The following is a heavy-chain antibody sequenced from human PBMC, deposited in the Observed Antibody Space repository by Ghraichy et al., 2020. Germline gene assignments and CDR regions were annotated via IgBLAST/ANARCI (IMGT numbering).Heavy chain of an antibody. CDR1: GGSISNFY. V-gene: IGHV4-59*01. CDR2: IYPDGST. CDR3: ARDAYFYDSSSFDY. Sequence: SETLSLTCSVSGGSISNFYWSWIRQPPGKGLEWIGYIYPDGSTNYNPSLKSRLTISINTSKNQFFLKLNSVTAADTAVYYCARDAYFYDSSSFDYWGQGTLVTVSS. J-gene: IGHJ4*02. D-gene: IGHD3-22*01.